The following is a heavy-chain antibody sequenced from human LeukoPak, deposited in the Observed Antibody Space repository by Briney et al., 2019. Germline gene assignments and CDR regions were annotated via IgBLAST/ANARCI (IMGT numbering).Heavy chain of an antibody. J-gene: IGHJ4*02. D-gene: IGHD1-26*01. Sequence: SVKVSCKASGGTFSSYTINWVRQAPGQGLEWMGGIIPVFGTANYVQKFQGRVTITADESTSTAYMELSSLRSEDTAVYYCAREGGSYNFDYWGQGTLVTVSS. CDR2: IIPVFGTA. CDR1: GGTFSSYT. CDR3: AREGGSYNFDY. V-gene: IGHV1-69*13.